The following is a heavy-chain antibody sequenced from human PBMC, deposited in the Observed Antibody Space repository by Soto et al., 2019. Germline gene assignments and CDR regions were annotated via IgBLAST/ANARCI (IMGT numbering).Heavy chain of an antibody. D-gene: IGHD4-17*01. Sequence: QVQLQESGPGLVKPSQTLSLTCTVSGGSISSGGYYWSWIRQHPGKGLEWIGYIYSSGNTYYTPSPKSRVTXSXDXXKNQFSLKLSSVTAAGTAVYYWARSPEVTVTAFASWGQGTLVTVSS. CDR1: GGSISSGGYY. J-gene: IGHJ4*02. V-gene: IGHV4-31*03. CDR2: IYSSGNT. CDR3: ARSPEVTVTAFAS.